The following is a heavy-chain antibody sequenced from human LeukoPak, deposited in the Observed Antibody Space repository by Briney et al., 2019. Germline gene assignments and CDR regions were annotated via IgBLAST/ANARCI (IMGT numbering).Heavy chain of an antibody. Sequence: GGSLRLSCAASGFTFSSYSMNWVRQAPGKGLEWVSSISSSSSYIYYADSVKGRFTISRDNAKNSLYLQMNSLRAEDTAVYYCAREGFWSGHNYYYYYMDVWGKGTTVTVSS. J-gene: IGHJ6*03. D-gene: IGHD3-3*01. V-gene: IGHV3-21*01. CDR3: AREGFWSGHNYYYYYMDV. CDR1: GFTFSSYS. CDR2: ISSSSSYI.